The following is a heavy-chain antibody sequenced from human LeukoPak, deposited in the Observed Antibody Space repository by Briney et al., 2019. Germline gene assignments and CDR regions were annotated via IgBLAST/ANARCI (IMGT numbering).Heavy chain of an antibody. CDR2: ISYDGSNK. J-gene: IGHJ3*02. Sequence: GRSLRLSCAASGFTFSSYGMHWVRQAPGKGLEWVAVISYDGSNKYYADSVKGRFTISRDNSKNTLYLQMNSLRAEDTAVYYCAREASDAFDIWGQGTMVTVSS. CDR3: AREASDAFDI. CDR1: GFTFSSYG. V-gene: IGHV3-30*03.